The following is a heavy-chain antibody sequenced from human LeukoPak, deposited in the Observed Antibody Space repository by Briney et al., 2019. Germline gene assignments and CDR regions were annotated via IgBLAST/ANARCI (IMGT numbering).Heavy chain of an antibody. V-gene: IGHV3-30*18. D-gene: IGHD6-13*01. Sequence: PGGSLRLSCAASGFTFSSYGMHWVRQAPGKGLEWVAVISYDGSNKYYADSLKGRFTISKDNSKNTVYLQMSSLRVDDTAVYYCAKAASSSWPSYYYGMDVWGQGTTVTVSS. CDR1: GFTFSSYG. CDR2: ISYDGSNK. J-gene: IGHJ6*02. CDR3: AKAASSSWPSYYYGMDV.